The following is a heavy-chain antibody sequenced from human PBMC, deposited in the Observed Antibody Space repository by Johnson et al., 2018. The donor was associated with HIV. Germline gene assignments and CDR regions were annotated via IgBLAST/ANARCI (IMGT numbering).Heavy chain of an antibody. CDR3: TTDRGYYDRSGYSRPFDI. Sequence: QVLLLESGGGLVQPGGSLRLSCAASGFSFSDHYMSWIRQAPGKGLEWVSYISSSGSTIYYADSVKGRFTVSRDNAKNSLYLQMNSLRAEDTAVYYCTTDRGYYDRSGYSRPFDIWGQGTMVIVSS. V-gene: IGHV3-11*01. CDR1: GFSFSDHY. CDR2: ISSSGSTI. J-gene: IGHJ3*02. D-gene: IGHD3-22*01.